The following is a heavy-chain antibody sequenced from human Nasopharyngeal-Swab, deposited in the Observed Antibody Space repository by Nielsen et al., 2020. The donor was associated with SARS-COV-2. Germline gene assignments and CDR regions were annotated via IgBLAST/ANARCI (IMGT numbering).Heavy chain of an antibody. V-gene: IGHV1-8*02. CDR1: RGTFSSYA. J-gene: IGHJ4*02. CDR2: MNPNSGNT. CDR3: ATSPPGDGDYVIGY. D-gene: IGHD4-17*01. Sequence: ASVKVSCKASRGTFSSYAISWVRQAPGQGLEWMGWMNPNSGNTGYAQKFQGRVTMTEDTSTDTAYMELSSLRSEDTAVYYCATSPPGDGDYVIGYWGQGTLVTVSS.